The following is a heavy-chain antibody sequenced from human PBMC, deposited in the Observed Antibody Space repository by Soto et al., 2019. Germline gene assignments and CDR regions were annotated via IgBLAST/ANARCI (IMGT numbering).Heavy chain of an antibody. CDR2: MNPDSGNT. Sequence: QVQLVQSGAEVKKPGASVKVSCKASGYTFTSYDIKWVRRAPGQGLEWIGWMNPDSGNTFYAQRFQGRVTMTRNTSISTAYMELSSLRSEDTAVYYCARSPYGDYIYYYYYMDVWGKGTTVTVSS. D-gene: IGHD4-17*01. CDR1: GYTFTSYD. V-gene: IGHV1-8*01. CDR3: ARSPYGDYIYYYYYMDV. J-gene: IGHJ6*03.